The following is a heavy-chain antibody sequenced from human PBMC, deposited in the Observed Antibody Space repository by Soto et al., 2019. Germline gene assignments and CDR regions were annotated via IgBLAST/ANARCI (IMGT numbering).Heavy chain of an antibody. V-gene: IGHV1-8*01. CDR3: ARRMTWSLWCFDL. Sequence: QVQLLQSGAEVKKPGTSVRVSCRASGYTFKDYDINWVRRAPGQGLEWMGWMNPNSGNTAYARKFHDRITMTRRVSVRTAFMELSSLTPEDSAVYYCARRMTWSLWCFDLWGSGTQVTVSS. CDR2: MNPNSGNT. D-gene: IGHD3-3*01. J-gene: IGHJ2*01. CDR1: GYTFKDYD.